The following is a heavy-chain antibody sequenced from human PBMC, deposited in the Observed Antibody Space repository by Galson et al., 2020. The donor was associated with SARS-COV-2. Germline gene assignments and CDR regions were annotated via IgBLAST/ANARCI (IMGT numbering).Heavy chain of an antibody. J-gene: IGHJ3*02. V-gene: IGHV4-34*01. Sequence: TLSLTCAVYVGSFSGYQWSWIRQPPGKGLEWIGEINDSGSTNYNPSLKSRVTISVDTSKNQISLKLTSVTAADTAVYYCARDSRVSSGWPHDAFDIWGQGTMVTVSS. D-gene: IGHD6-19*01. CDR2: INDSGST. CDR1: VGSFSGYQ. CDR3: ARDSRVSSGWPHDAFDI.